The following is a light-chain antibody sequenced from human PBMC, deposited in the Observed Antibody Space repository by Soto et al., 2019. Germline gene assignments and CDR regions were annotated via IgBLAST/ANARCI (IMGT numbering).Light chain of an antibody. Sequence: QSVLTQPPSVSGSPGQSVTISCTGTSSDVGSYNRVSWYQQPPGTAPKLMISEVSNRPSGVPDRFSGSKSGNTASLTISGLQAEDEADYYCTSYTSSSTYVFGTGTKVTV. CDR1: SSDVGSYNR. V-gene: IGLV2-18*02. CDR2: EVS. CDR3: TSYTSSSTYV. J-gene: IGLJ1*01.